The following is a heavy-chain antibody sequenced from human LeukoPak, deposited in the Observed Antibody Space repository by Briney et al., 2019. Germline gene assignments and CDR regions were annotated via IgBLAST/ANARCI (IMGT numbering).Heavy chain of an antibody. V-gene: IGHV3-23*01. CDR2: ISGSGGST. Sequence: QAGGSLRLSCAASGFTFSSYAMSWVRQAPGKWLEWVSAISGSGGSTYYADYVTGRFTISRDNSKNTLYLQMNSLRAEDTAVYYCAKSGVLGRLYDSRPLDFDYWGQGTLVTVSS. CDR3: AKSGVLGRLYDSRPLDFDY. D-gene: IGHD3-22*01. J-gene: IGHJ4*02. CDR1: GFTFSSYA.